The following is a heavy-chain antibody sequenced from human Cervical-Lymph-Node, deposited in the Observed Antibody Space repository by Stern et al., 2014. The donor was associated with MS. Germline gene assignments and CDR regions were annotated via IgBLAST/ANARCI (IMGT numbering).Heavy chain of an antibody. D-gene: IGHD1-26*01. CDR3: ASRWSGTYYGHNWFDP. V-gene: IGHV4-31*01. CDR2: IYNSGAN. CDR1: GVSINSGGHY. Sequence: QLQLQESGPGLVKTSQTLSLTCTVSGVSINSGGHYWSWIRPRPGMGLGWIGYIYNSGANFYSPSLNGLVTLLLNTSKNQFSLTLSSVTAADTAIYYCASRWSGTYYGHNWFDPWGQGILVTVSS. J-gene: IGHJ5*02.